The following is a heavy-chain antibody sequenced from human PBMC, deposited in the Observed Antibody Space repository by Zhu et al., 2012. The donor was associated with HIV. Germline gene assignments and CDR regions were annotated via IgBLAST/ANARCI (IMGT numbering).Heavy chain of an antibody. CDR3: ARYCTGGACSNYAFGI. CDR2: IHYTGTA. D-gene: IGHD2-8*02. J-gene: IGHJ3*02. CDR1: GGSISY. V-gene: IGHV4-30-4*08. Sequence: QVQLQESGPGLVKPSQTLSLTCSFSGGSISYWSWVRQPPGRGLEWLGYIHYTGTAYYNPSLQSRLSMSVETSKNQFSLKLTSVTAADTAVYYCARYCTGGACSNYAFGIWGQGTMVTVSS.